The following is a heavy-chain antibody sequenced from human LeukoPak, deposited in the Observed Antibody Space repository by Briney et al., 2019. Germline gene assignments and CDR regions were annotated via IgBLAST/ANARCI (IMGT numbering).Heavy chain of an antibody. CDR1: GGSISSLY. CDR2: LYYSGSI. V-gene: IGHV4-59*11. Sequence: SETLSLTCTVSGGSISSLYWNWIRQPPGKGLEWIGYLYYSGSINYNPSLKSRVTISGDTSKNQFSLKLSSVTAADTAVYYCARDVGGSSGFDYWGQGTLVTVSS. J-gene: IGHJ4*02. D-gene: IGHD6-6*01. CDR3: ARDVGGSSGFDY.